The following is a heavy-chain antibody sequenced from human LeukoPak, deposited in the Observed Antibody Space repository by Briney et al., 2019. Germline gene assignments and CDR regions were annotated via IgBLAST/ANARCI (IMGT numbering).Heavy chain of an antibody. D-gene: IGHD5-24*01. V-gene: IGHV4-34*01. CDR2: VNHSGST. CDR1: GGSFSGYY. CDR3: ARGDMAKTYFDY. J-gene: IGHJ4*02. Sequence: PSETLSLTCAVYGGSFSGYYWSWIRQPPGKELEWIGEVNHSGSTNYNPSLKSRVTISVDTSKNQFSLKLSSVTAADTAVYYCARGDMAKTYFDYWGQGTLVTVSS.